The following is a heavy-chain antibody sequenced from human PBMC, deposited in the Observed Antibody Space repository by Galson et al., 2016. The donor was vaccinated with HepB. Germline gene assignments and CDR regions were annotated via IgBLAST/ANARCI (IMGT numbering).Heavy chain of an antibody. V-gene: IGHV5-51*01. D-gene: IGHD4-17*01. Sequence: QSGAEVKKSGESLKISCKASGYSFTNYWIGWVRQMPGKGLEWMGIIYPGDSDTRYSPPFQGQVTMSADKSNSTAYLQWISLKASDTAMYYCARWAVTVTDYWGQGTLVTVSS. J-gene: IGHJ4*02. CDR2: IYPGDSDT. CDR1: GYSFTNYW. CDR3: ARWAVTVTDY.